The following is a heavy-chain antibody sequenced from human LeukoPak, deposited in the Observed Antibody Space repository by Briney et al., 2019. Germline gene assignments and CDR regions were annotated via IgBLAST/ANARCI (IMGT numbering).Heavy chain of an antibody. V-gene: IGHV4-59*04. CDR1: GGSISSYY. Sequence: SETLSLTCTVSGGSISSYYWSWIRQPPGKGLEWIGSIYYSGSTYYNPSLKSRVTISVDTSKNQFSLKLSSVTAADTAVYYCAISMVRGVTPDAFDIWGQGTMVTVSS. D-gene: IGHD3-10*01. J-gene: IGHJ3*02. CDR3: AISMVRGVTPDAFDI. CDR2: IYYSGST.